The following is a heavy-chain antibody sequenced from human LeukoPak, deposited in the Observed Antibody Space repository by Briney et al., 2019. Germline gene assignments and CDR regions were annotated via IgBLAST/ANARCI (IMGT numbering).Heavy chain of an antibody. CDR2: IIPIFGTA. V-gene: IGHV1-69*13. J-gene: IGHJ4*02. CDR1: GGTFSSYA. D-gene: IGHD6-13*01. Sequence: GASVKVSCKASGGTFSSYAINWVRQAPGQGLEWMGGIIPIFGTANYAQKFQGRVTITADESTSTAYMELSSLRSEDTAVYYCARDTAAAGYYFDYWGQGTLVAVSS. CDR3: ARDTAAAGYYFDY.